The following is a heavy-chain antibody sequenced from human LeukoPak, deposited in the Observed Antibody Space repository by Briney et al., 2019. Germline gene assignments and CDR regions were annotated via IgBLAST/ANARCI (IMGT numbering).Heavy chain of an antibody. CDR3: ARGDPENWFDP. Sequence: PSETLSLTCAVYGGSFSDYYWSWIRQPPGKGLVWIGEINHSGSTNYNPSLKSRVTISVDTSKNQFSLKLSSVTAADTTVYYCARGDPENWFDPWGQGTLVTVSS. CDR2: INHSGST. J-gene: IGHJ5*02. CDR1: GGSFSDYY. V-gene: IGHV4-34*01.